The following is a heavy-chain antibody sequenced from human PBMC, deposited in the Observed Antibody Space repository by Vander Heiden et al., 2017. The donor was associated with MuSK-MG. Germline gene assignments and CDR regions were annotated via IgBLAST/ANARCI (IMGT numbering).Heavy chain of an antibody. CDR3: ASLGDTAMGYYYYYMDV. CDR2: IIPIFGTA. CDR1: GGTFSSYA. J-gene: IGHJ6*03. D-gene: IGHD5-18*01. Sequence: QVQLVQSGAEVKKPGSSVKVSCKASGGTFSSYAISWVRQAPGQGLEWMGGIIPIFGTANYAQKFQGRVTITADESTSTAYMELSSLRSEDTAVYYCASLGDTAMGYYYYYMDVWGKGTTVTVSS. V-gene: IGHV1-69*01.